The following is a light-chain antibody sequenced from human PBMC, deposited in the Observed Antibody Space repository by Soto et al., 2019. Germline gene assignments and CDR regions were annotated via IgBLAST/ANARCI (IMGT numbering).Light chain of an antibody. CDR3: QTYNSAPKT. CDR2: DAS. J-gene: IGKJ1*01. V-gene: IGKV1-27*01. Sequence: DIQMTQSPSSLSASVGDTVTITCRASQGISNYLAWYQQKPGKVPKLLIYDASTLQSGVPSRFSGSGSGTDFTLTISSLQPEDVASYYCQTYNSAPKTFGQGTKVDIK. CDR1: QGISNY.